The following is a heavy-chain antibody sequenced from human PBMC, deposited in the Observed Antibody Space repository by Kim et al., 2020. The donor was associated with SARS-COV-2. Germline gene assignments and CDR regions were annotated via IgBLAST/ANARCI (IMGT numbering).Heavy chain of an antibody. CDR3: LGGFYFDY. D-gene: IGHD3-16*01. Sequence: ASVKVSCKTSGHFFTRDSIHWVRQAPGQWLEWMGGIDCGNGNTIYSQKLQGRVTFTTDTSAITAYMELSCLRSEDSADYYCLGGFYFDYCCQCTLVT. J-gene: IGHJ4*02. V-gene: IGHV1-3*01. CDR1: GHFFTRDS. CDR2: IDCGNGNT.